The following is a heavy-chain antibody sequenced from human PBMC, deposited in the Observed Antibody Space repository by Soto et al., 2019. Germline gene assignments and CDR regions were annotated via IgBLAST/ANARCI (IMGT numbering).Heavy chain of an antibody. CDR2: ISYDGSNK. J-gene: IGHJ4*02. V-gene: IGHV3-30*18. Sequence: PGGSLRLSCAASGFTFSSYGMHWVRQAPGKGLEWVAVISYDGSNKYYADSVKGRFTISRDNSKNTLYLQMNSLRAEDTAVYYCAKDRSHGYEGHYFDYWGQGTLVTVSS. CDR1: GFTFSSYG. CDR3: AKDRSHGYEGHYFDY. D-gene: IGHD5-18*01.